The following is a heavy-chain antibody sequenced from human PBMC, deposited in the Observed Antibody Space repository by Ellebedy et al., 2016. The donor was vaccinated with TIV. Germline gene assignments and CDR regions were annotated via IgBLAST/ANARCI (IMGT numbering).Heavy chain of an antibody. Sequence: ASVKVSXKASGYTFTGYYMHWVRQAPGQGLEWMGWINPNSGGTNYAQKFQGRVTMTRDTSISTAYMELSRLRSDDTAVYYCARERLGPPVAGHYYYYGMDVWGQGTTVTVSS. CDR2: INPNSGGT. D-gene: IGHD6-19*01. V-gene: IGHV1-2*02. CDR1: GYTFTGYY. CDR3: ARERLGPPVAGHYYYYGMDV. J-gene: IGHJ6*02.